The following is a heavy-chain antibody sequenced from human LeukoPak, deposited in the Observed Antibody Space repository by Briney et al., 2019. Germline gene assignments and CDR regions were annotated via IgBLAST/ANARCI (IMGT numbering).Heavy chain of an antibody. CDR2: INPNSGGT. J-gene: IGHJ5*02. D-gene: IGHD2-8*01. Sequence: GASVKVSCKASGYTFTGYYMHWVRQAPGQGLEWMGWINPNSGGTNYAQKFQGRVTMTRDTSISTAYMELSRLRSDDTAMYYCARIYYLGLMVYAKYNWFDPWGQGTLVTVSS. CDR3: ARIYYLGLMVYAKYNWFDP. CDR1: GYTFTGYY. V-gene: IGHV1-2*02.